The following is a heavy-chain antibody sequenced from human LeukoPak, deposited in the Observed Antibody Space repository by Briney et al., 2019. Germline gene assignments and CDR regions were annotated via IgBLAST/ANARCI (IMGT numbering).Heavy chain of an antibody. CDR3: ARGGLNSPFDY. D-gene: IGHD4-23*01. Sequence: SETLSLTCTVSGGSISSNSHYWGWIRQPPGKGLEWIGSIYHSGSTYYNPSLKSRVTISVDTSKNQFSLKLSSVTAADTAVYYCARGGLNSPFDYWGQGTLVTVSS. J-gene: IGHJ4*02. CDR2: IYHSGST. CDR1: GGSISSNSHY. V-gene: IGHV4-39*07.